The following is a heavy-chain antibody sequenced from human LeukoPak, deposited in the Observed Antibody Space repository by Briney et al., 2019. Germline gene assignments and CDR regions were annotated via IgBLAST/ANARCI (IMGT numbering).Heavy chain of an antibody. V-gene: IGHV1-2*02. J-gene: IGHJ4*02. D-gene: IGHD6-13*01. CDR1: GYTFTGYY. CDR3: ARDIISGSSGYGY. CDR2: INPNSGGT. Sequence: GASVKVSCKASGYTFTGYYMHWVRQAPGQGLEWMGWINPNSGGTNYAQKFQGRVTMTRDTSISTAYMELSRLRSDDTAVYYCARDIISGSSGYGYWGQGTLVTVSS.